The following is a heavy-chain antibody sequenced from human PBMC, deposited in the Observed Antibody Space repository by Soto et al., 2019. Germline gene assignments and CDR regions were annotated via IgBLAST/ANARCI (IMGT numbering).Heavy chain of an antibody. CDR3: AKDTAMGHILDY. CDR2: ISYDGSNK. Sequence: SLRLSCAASGFTFSSYGMHWVRQAPGKGLEWVAVISYDGSNKYYADSVKGRFTISRDNSKNTLYLQMNSLRAEDTAVYYCAKDTAMGHILDYWGQGTLVTVSS. V-gene: IGHV3-30*18. CDR1: GFTFSSYG. J-gene: IGHJ4*02. D-gene: IGHD5-18*01.